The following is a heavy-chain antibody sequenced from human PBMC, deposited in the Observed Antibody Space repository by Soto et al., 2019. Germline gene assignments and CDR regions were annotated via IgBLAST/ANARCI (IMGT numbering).Heavy chain of an antibody. CDR3: AKSYSSNWYDYFDN. V-gene: IGHV3-23*01. Sequence: GGSLRLSCAASEFTFSTYAMSWVRQAPGKGLEWVSAISGSGDTTYYADSVKGRFTISRDTSKNTLFLQMNSLRAEDTALYYCAKSYSSNWYDYFDNWGQGTLVTVSS. CDR1: EFTFSTYA. CDR2: ISGSGDTT. J-gene: IGHJ4*02. D-gene: IGHD6-13*01.